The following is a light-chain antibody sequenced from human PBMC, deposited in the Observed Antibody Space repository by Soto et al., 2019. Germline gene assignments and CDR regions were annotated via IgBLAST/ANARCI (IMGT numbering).Light chain of an antibody. CDR3: QHFKSFPIT. Sequence: DIQMTQSPSCLSASVGDRVTITCRASQGVTNYLAWYQQRPGKAPKLLIYAASNLQSGVPSRFSGSGSWTDFTLTISSLQPEDFATYYCQHFKSFPITFGQGTKVDIK. CDR1: QGVTNY. CDR2: AAS. J-gene: IGKJ1*01. V-gene: IGKV1-16*01.